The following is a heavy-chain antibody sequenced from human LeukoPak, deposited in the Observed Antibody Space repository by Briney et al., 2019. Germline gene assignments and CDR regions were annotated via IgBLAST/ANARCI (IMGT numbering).Heavy chain of an antibody. CDR3: ARHGRDYYDSSDN. J-gene: IGHJ4*02. V-gene: IGHV5-51*01. Sequence: GESLKISCKGSGYRFTNYWIGWVRQMPGKGLEWMGIIYPGDSETRYSPSFQGQVTISADKSISTAYLQWSSLKASDTAMYYCARHGRDYYDSSDNWGQGTLVTVSS. CDR1: GYRFTNYW. D-gene: IGHD3-22*01. CDR2: IYPGDSET.